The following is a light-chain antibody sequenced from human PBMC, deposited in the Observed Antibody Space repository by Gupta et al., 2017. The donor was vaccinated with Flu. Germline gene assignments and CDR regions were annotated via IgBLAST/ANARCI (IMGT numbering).Light chain of an antibody. V-gene: IGKV1-33*01. CDR3: QHYDNRPPYS. CDR2: DAS. J-gene: IGKJ2*03. Sequence: DRVTITCQASQDMSNDLKWYQPKPGKAPKLLISDASNLETGVPSRFSGSGSGTDFTFTISSLQPEDIATYYCQHYDNRPPYSFGQGTKLEIK. CDR1: QDMSND.